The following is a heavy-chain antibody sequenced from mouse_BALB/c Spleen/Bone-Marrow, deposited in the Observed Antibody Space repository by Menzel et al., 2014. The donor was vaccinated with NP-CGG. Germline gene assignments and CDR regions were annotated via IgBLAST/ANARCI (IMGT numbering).Heavy chain of an antibody. D-gene: IGHD1-2*01. V-gene: IGHV5-6-4*01. CDR3: TKLLRLRKYFDV. Sequence: DVHLVESGGGLVKPGGSLKLSCAASGFTLSGYKLSWVCQTPVLRLEWVFTISIFLSYTYYLDSVKGRFTISRDNAENTLYLQMSSLKSEDTAMYYCTKLLRLRKYFDVWGAGTTVTVSS. CDR2: ISIFLSYT. CDR1: GFTLSGYK. J-gene: IGHJ1*01.